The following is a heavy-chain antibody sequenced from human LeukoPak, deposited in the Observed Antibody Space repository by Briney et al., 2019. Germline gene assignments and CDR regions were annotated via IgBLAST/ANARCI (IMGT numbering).Heavy chain of an antibody. CDR2: IIPIFGTA. V-gene: IGHV1-69*05. Sequence: ASVKVSCKASGDTFSSYAISWVRQAPGQGLEWMGGIIPIFGTANYAQKFQGRVTITTDESTSTAYMELSSLRSEDTAVYYCARGSGVYYYDSSGYSYFDYWGQGTLVTVSS. J-gene: IGHJ4*02. CDR3: ARGSGVYYYDSSGYSYFDY. D-gene: IGHD3-22*01. CDR1: GDTFSSYA.